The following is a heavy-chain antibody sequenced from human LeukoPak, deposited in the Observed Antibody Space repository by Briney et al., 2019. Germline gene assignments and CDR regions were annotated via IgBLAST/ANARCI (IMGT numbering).Heavy chain of an antibody. CDR3: AREDYYGSGNYVAWGDAFDV. D-gene: IGHD3-10*01. Sequence: GGSLRLSCAASGFTFSSYWMNWVRQAPGKGLEWVANIQQNGNEKHYVDSVRGRFTISRDNAKMSVYLQMNSLRAEDTAVYYCAREDYYGSGNYVAWGDAFDVWGQGTTVTVSS. CDR1: GFTFSSYW. J-gene: IGHJ3*01. CDR2: IQQNGNEK. V-gene: IGHV3-7*01.